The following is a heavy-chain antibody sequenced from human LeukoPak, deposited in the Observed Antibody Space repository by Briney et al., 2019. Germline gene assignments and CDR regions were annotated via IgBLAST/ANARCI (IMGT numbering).Heavy chain of an antibody. CDR1: GYTFTGYY. Sequence: ASVKVSCKASGYTFTGYYMHWVRQAPGQGLEWMGWINPNSGGTNYAQKFQGRVTMTRDTSISTAYMELSRLRSDDTAVYYCASDLVWYYDILTGSRGAFDIWGQGTMVTVSS. D-gene: IGHD3-9*01. J-gene: IGHJ3*02. CDR2: INPNSGGT. CDR3: ASDLVWYYDILTGSRGAFDI. V-gene: IGHV1-2*02.